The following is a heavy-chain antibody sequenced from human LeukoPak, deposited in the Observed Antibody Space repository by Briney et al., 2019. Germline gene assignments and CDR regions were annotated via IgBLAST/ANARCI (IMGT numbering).Heavy chain of an antibody. CDR3: ARGKRGGYDYYYYHYMDV. Sequence: SETLSLTCTVSGGSISSYYWSWIRQPPGKGLEWIGYIYYSGSTNYNPSLKSRVTISVDTSKNQFSLKLSSVTAADTAVYYCARGKRGGYDYYYYHYMDVWGKGTTVTVSS. CDR2: IYYSGST. D-gene: IGHD5-12*01. V-gene: IGHV4-59*01. CDR1: GGSISSYY. J-gene: IGHJ6*03.